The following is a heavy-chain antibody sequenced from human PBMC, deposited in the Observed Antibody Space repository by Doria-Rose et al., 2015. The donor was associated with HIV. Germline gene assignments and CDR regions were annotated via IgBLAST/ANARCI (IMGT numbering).Heavy chain of an antibody. CDR3: ARIKSSRWYHKYYFDF. D-gene: IGHD6-13*01. CDR2: IFSDDER. CDR1: GVSLSSPGMG. V-gene: IGHV2-26*01. Sequence: QITLKESGPVLVKPTETLTLTCTVSGVSLSSPGMGVSWIRQPPGKALEWLANIFSDDERSYKTSPKSRLTISRGTSISQVVLTMTDMDAVDTATYYCARIKSSRWYHKYYFDFWGQGTLVIVSA. J-gene: IGHJ4*02.